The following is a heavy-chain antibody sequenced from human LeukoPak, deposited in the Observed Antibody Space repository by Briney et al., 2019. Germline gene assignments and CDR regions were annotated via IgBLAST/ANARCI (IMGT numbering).Heavy chain of an antibody. Sequence: GGSLRLSCAASGFTFSSYGMSWVRQAPGKGLEWVSAISGSGGSTYYADSVKGRFTISRDNSKSTLYLQMNNLRADDTAVYYCVKVLLRALDYMDVWGKGTTVTVSS. D-gene: IGHD2-15*01. V-gene: IGHV3-23*01. CDR1: GFTFSSYG. J-gene: IGHJ6*03. CDR2: ISGSGGST. CDR3: VKVLLRALDYMDV.